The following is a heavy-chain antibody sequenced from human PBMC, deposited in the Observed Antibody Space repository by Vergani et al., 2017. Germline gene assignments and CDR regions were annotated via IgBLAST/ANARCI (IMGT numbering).Heavy chain of an antibody. Sequence: QVQLQESGPGLVKPSETLSLTCTVSGGSVRSGSYYWSWIRQPAGKGLEWIGYIYYSGSPNYNPSLKSRVTISVDTSKNQFSLKLSSVTAADTAVYYCARELVVPAAIRGAFDIGGQGTMVTVSS. CDR2: IYYSGSP. V-gene: IGHV4-61*10. CDR1: GGSVRSGSYY. D-gene: IGHD2-2*02. CDR3: ARELVVPAAIRGAFDI. J-gene: IGHJ3*02.